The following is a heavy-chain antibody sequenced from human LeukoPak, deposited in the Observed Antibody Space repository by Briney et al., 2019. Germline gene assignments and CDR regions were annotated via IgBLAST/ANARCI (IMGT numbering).Heavy chain of an antibody. CDR2: INHSGST. CDR1: GGSFSGYY. CDR3: ARANLTHTYYFDY. V-gene: IGHV4-34*01. J-gene: IGHJ4*02. D-gene: IGHD4/OR15-4a*01. Sequence: SETLSLTCAVYGGSFSGYYWTWIPQPPGNGLEWMAEINHSGSTNYNPSLKSRVTISVDTSKNQFSLKLSSVTAADTAVYYCARANLTHTYYFDYWGQGTLVTVSS.